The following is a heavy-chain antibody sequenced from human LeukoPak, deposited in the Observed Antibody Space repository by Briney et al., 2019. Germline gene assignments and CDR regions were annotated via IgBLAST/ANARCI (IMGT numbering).Heavy chain of an antibody. CDR1: GYTFTGYY. D-gene: IGHD3-16*01. CDR2: INPNSGGT. J-gene: IGHJ3*02. Sequence: ASVKVSCKASGYTFTGYYMHWVRQAPGQGLEWMGWINPNSGGTNYAQKFQGRVTMTRDTSISTAYMELSGLRSDDTAVYYCARYLLGGRGAFDIRGQGTMVTVSS. V-gene: IGHV1-2*02. CDR3: ARYLLGGRGAFDI.